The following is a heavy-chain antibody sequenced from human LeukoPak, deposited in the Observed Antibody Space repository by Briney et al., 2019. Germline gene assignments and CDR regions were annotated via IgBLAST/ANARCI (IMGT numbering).Heavy chain of an antibody. J-gene: IGHJ6*02. V-gene: IGHV1-69*01. CDR3: ARVPTTVTTSVGFYYYGMDV. Sequence: ASVKVSCKASGGTFSSYAISWVRQALGQGLEWMGGIIPIFGTANYAQKFQGRVTITADESTSTAYMELSSLRSEDTAVYYCARVPTTVTTSVGFYYYGMDVWGQGTTVTVSS. CDR2: IIPIFGTA. CDR1: GGTFSSYA. D-gene: IGHD4-11*01.